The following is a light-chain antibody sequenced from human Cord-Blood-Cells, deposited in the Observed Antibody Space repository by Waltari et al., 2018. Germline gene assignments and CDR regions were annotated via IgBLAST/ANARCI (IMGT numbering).Light chain of an antibody. V-gene: IGKV1D-8*03. Sequence: IWMTQSPSLLFASTGERATISCRMSPGISSYLAWFQQKPGKPPELLINAASTLQSGVPSRFSGSGSRTDFTLTISCLQSEYFATDCCNRYYSFPLTFGGGSKVEIK. CDR2: AAS. CDR1: PGISSY. J-gene: IGKJ4*02. CDR3: NRYYSFPLT.